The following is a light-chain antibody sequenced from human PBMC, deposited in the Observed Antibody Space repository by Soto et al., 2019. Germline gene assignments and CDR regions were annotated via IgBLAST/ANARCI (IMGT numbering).Light chain of an antibody. CDR2: GAS. CDR1: PPVSPSF. CDR3: QQYGSSPWT. Sequence: EIVFTQSPGTLSFSPGERAPLSRRASPPVSPSFLAWYQQKPGQAPRLLIYGASSRATGIPDRFSGSGSGTDFTLTISRLEPEDFAVYYCQQYGSSPWTFGQGTKVDIK. J-gene: IGKJ1*01. V-gene: IGKV3-20*01.